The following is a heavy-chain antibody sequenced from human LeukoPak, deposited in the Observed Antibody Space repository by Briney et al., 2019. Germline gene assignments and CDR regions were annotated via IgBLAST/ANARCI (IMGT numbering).Heavy chain of an antibody. CDR1: GFTFSSYW. CDR3: ARVITMIVVGSPYDAFDI. CDR2: INTDGSST. D-gene: IGHD3-22*01. V-gene: IGHV3-74*01. Sequence: PGGSLRLSCAASGFTFSSYWMHWVRQAPGKGLVWVSRINTDGSSTSYADSVKGRFTISRDNAKNTLYLQMNSLRAEDTAVYYCARVITMIVVGSPYDAFDIWGQGTMVTVSS. J-gene: IGHJ3*02.